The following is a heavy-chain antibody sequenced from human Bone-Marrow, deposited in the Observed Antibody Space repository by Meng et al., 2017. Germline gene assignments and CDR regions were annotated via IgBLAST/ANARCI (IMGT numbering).Heavy chain of an antibody. J-gene: IGHJ3*02. CDR3: ARDRGYSSGWYRGSSDAFDI. CDR1: GFTFSSYG. Sequence: GESLKISCAASGFTFSSYGMHWVRQAPGKGLEWVAVIWYDGSNKYYADSVKGRFTISRDNSKNTLYLQMNSLRAEDTAVYYCARDRGYSSGWYRGSSDAFDIWGQGTRVTVSS. V-gene: IGHV3-33*08. D-gene: IGHD6-19*01. CDR2: IWYDGSNK.